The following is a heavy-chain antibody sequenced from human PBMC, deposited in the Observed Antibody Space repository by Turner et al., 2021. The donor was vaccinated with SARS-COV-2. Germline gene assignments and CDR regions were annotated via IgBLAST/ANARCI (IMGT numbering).Heavy chain of an antibody. CDR3: ARHSTVTENYSNSMDV. J-gene: IGHJ6*02. V-gene: IGHV4-59*08. CDR1: GGSMRSNY. CDR2: IYYSGGT. Sequence: QVQLQESGPGLVKPSETVSLTCTVSGGSMRSNYWTWVRQPPGKGLEWIGHIYYSGGTNYNPSLKSRVTISIDTSKNQFSLSLSSVTAADTAVYYCARHSTVTENYSNSMDVWGQGTTVTVS. D-gene: IGHD4-17*01.